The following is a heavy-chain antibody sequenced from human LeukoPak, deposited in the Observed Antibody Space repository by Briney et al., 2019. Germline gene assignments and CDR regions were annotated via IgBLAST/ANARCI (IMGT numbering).Heavy chain of an antibody. CDR3: AELGITMTGGV. CDR2: ISGSGGST. D-gene: IGHD3-10*02. V-gene: IGHV3-23*01. J-gene: IGHJ6*04. Sequence: GGSLRLSCAASGFTFSSYAMSWVRQAPGKGLEWVSAISGSGGSTYYADSVKGRFTISRDNAKNSLYLQMNSLRAEDTAVYYCAELGITMTGGVWGKGTTVTISS. CDR1: GFTFSSYA.